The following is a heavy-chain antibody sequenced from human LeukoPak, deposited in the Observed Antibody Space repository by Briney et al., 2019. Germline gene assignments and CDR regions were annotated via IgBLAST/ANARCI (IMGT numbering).Heavy chain of an antibody. V-gene: IGHV3-53*01. Sequence: GGSLRLSCAASGFTVSSNYMSWVRQAPGKGLEWVSVIYGGGSTYYADSVKGRFTISRDNSKNTLYLQMNSLRAEDTAVYYCASPRGYSYGYLYWGQGTLVTVSS. CDR3: ASPRGYSYGYLY. D-gene: IGHD5-18*01. CDR1: GFTVSSNY. CDR2: IYGGGST. J-gene: IGHJ4*02.